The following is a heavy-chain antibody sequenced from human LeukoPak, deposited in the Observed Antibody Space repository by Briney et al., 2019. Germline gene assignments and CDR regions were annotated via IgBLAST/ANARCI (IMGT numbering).Heavy chain of an antibody. CDR3: AAGYSSSWYDSLFDY. D-gene: IGHD6-13*01. CDR1: GFTFDDYA. CDR2: ISWNSGSI. Sequence: GGSLRLSCAASGFTFDDYAMHWVRQAPGKGLEWVSGISWNSGSIGYADSVKGRFTISRDNAKNSLHLQMNSLRAEDTALYYCAAGYSSSWYDSLFDYWGQGTLVTVSS. V-gene: IGHV3-9*01. J-gene: IGHJ4*02.